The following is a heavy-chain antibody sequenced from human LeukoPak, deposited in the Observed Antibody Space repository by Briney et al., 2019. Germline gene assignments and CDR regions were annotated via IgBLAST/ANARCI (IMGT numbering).Heavy chain of an antibody. CDR1: GGSVSSSSYY. V-gene: IGHV4-39*01. Sequence: PSETLSLTCTVYGGSVSSSSYYWGWIRQPPGKGLEWIGSIYYSGSTYYNPSLKSRVTISVDTSKNQFSLKLSSVTAADTAVYYCARARWLQLDYWGQGTLVTVSS. CDR3: ARARWLQLDY. D-gene: IGHD5-24*01. CDR2: IYYSGST. J-gene: IGHJ4*02.